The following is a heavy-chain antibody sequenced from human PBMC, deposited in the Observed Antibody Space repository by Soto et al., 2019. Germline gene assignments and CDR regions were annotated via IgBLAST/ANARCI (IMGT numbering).Heavy chain of an antibody. V-gene: IGHV3-23*01. D-gene: IGHD3-9*01. CDR1: GFTFKNYD. CDR3: AKDRQFRSYYESAGHYNN. Sequence: EVQLLESGGGLVQPGGSLRLSCVASGFTFKNYDMRWVRQAPGKGLEWVSGISGSGAITYYAGSVRGRFTISRDNSKNTLYLQLNSLGAEDTAIYYCAKDRQFRSYYESAGHYNNWGQGTLVTVSS. J-gene: IGHJ4*02. CDR2: ISGSGAIT.